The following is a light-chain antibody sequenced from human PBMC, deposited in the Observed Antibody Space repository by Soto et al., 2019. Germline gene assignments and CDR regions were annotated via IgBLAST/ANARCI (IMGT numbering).Light chain of an antibody. V-gene: IGLV2-14*01. CDR1: SSDIGGYNY. CDR2: AVS. Sequence: QSALTQPASVSGSPGQSITISCTGTSSDIGGYNYVSRYQQYPGKAPRLLIYAVSNRPSGVSDRFSGSKSGNTAYLTNSGLQAEDEAHYYCCSYGGRILVIFGEGTKLTVL. J-gene: IGLJ2*01. CDR3: CSYGGRILVI.